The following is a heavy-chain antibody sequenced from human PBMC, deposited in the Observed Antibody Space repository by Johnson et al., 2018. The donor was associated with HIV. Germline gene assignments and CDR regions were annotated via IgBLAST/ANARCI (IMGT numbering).Heavy chain of an antibody. CDR1: GFSFGDYA. J-gene: IGHJ3*02. CDR3: TRERFMRLLPLDAFDI. V-gene: IGHV3-49*03. CDR2: IRSKAYGETT. Sequence: VQLVESGGGLVQPGRSLRLSCTTSGFSFGDYAMSWFRQAPGKGLEWVGFIRSKAYGETTEYAASVKGRCTNSRDDSKSIAYLQMNDLKTEDTAEYYCTRERFMRLLPLDAFDIWGQGTMVTVSS. D-gene: IGHD3-16*01.